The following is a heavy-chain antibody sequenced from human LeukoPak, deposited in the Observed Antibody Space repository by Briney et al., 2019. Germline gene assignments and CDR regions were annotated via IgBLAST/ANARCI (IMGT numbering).Heavy chain of an antibody. J-gene: IGHJ6*03. CDR2: INHSGST. CDR1: GGSFRGYY. Sequence: PSETLSLTCAVYGGSFRGYYWSWIRQPPGKGLEWIGEINHSGSTNYNPSLKSRVTISVDTSKNQFSLKLSSVTAADTAVYYCARHFQGYYMDVWGKGTTVTVSS. V-gene: IGHV4-34*01. CDR3: ARHFQGYYMDV.